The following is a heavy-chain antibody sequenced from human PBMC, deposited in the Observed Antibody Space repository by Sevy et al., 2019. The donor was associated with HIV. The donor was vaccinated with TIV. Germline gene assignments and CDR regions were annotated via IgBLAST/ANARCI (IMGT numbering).Heavy chain of an antibody. J-gene: IGHJ4*02. D-gene: IGHD1-26*01. V-gene: IGHV3-15*01. CDR1: GFTFSTYP. CDR2: IKSKTEGATR. CDR3: TAGVGASDFDY. Sequence: GGSLRLSCTASGFTFSTYPMSWVRQAPGKGLEWVGRIKSKTEGATRDFAAPVKGRLLISRDDSRNTVYLQMNSLKTEDTAVYYCTAGVGASDFDYWGQGTLVTVSS.